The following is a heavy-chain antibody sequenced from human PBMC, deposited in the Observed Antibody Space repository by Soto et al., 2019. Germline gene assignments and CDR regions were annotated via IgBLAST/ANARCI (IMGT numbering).Heavy chain of an antibody. Sequence: EVQLLESGGGLVQPGGSLRLSCAASGFTFSSYAMSWVRQPPGKGLEWVSAISGSGGSTYYADSVKGRFTISRDNSKNTLYLQMNSLRAEDTAVYYGAKVKAWGLNWFDPWGQGTLVTVSS. CDR3: AKVKAWGLNWFDP. CDR2: ISGSGGST. CDR1: GFTFSSYA. V-gene: IGHV3-23*01. D-gene: IGHD1-26*01. J-gene: IGHJ5*02.